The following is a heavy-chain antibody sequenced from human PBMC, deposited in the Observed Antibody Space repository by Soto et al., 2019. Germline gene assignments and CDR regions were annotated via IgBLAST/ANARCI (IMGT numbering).Heavy chain of an antibody. Sequence: QVQLVQSGAEVKKPGSSVRVSCQASGGTFSTYAFNWVRQAPGQGLEWMGGIIPMYNKSNYAPNFLGRVTISADPSTSTAYIELTTLRSEDAAVYFCARGYSGGYFYAMDVWGQGTTVTVSS. CDR1: GGTFSTYA. V-gene: IGHV1-69*01. J-gene: IGHJ6*02. CDR3: ARGYSGGYFYAMDV. CDR2: IIPMYNKS. D-gene: IGHD4-4*01.